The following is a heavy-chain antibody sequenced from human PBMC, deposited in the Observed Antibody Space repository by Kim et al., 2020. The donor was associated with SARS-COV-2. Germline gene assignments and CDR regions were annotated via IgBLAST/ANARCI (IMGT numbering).Heavy chain of an antibody. Sequence: GALRLSCEASGFAFYDFGMHWVRHTPGKGLEWVAFISHDGRNKNYAESVKGRFTISRDNSKKILYVQMNSLRGEDTATYYCAKDRSSNGYVEYFFDYWG. J-gene: IGHJ4*01. CDR1: GFAFYDFG. V-gene: IGHV3-30*18. D-gene: IGHD5-18*01. CDR2: ISHDGRNK. CDR3: AKDRSSNGYVEYFFDY.